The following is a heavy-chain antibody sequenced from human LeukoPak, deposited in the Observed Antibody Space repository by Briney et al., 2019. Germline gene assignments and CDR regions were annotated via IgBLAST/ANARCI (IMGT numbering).Heavy chain of an antibody. Sequence: SETLSLTCTVSGGSISSYYWSWIRQPPGKGLEWIGYIYYSGSTNYNPSLKSRVTISVDTSKNQFSLKLSSVTAADTAVYYCARRKGASLDYWGREPWSPSPQ. CDR1: GGSISSYY. V-gene: IGHV4-59*08. CDR3: ARRKGASLDY. CDR2: IYYSGST. J-gene: IGHJ4*02. D-gene: IGHD3-16*01.